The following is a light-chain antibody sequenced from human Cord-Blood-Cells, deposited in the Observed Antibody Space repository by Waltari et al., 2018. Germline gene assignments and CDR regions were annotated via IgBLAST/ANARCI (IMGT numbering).Light chain of an antibody. Sequence: SYELTQPPSVSVSPGQTARITCSGDALPKQYAYWYQQKPGQAPVLVIYKDSERPSGIPERFSGSSSGTRVTLTISGVQAEDEADYYCQSADSSGTPWVFGGGTKLTVL. J-gene: IGLJ3*02. CDR2: KDS. CDR1: ALPKQY. V-gene: IGLV3-25*02. CDR3: QSADSSGTPWV.